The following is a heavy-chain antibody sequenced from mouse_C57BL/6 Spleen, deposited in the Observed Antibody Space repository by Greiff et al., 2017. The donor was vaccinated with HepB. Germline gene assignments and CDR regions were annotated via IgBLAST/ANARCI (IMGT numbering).Heavy chain of an antibody. V-gene: IGHV1-42*01. CDR3: ARRAYYYFDY. J-gene: IGHJ2*01. CDR2: INPSTGGT. Sequence: VHVKQSGPELVKPGASVKISCKASGYSFTGYYMNWVKQSPEKSLEWIGEINPSTGGTTYNQKFKAKATLTVDKSSSTAYMQLKSLTSEDSAVYYCARRAYYYFDYWGQGTTLTVSS. D-gene: IGHD2-10*01. CDR1: GYSFTGYY.